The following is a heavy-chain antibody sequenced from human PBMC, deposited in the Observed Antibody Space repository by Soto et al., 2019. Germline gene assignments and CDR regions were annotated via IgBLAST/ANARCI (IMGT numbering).Heavy chain of an antibody. CDR1: GGSISRYY. CDR3: ARAEWLASKFDC. D-gene: IGHD3-3*01. Sequence: PSETLSLTCTVSGGSISRYYWSWIRQPPGKGLEWIGYIYYGGNTNYNPSLKSRVTISVDTSNNQFSLNLSSVTAADTAVYYCARAEWLASKFDCWGQGALVTVSS. CDR2: IYYGGNT. V-gene: IGHV4-59*01. J-gene: IGHJ4*02.